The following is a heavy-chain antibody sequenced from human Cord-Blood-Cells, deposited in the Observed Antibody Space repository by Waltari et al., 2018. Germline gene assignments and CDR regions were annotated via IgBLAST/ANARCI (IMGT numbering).Heavy chain of an antibody. V-gene: IGHV1-2*02. Sequence: QVQLVQSGAEVKKPGASVQVSCNASGSTFTGSSMHGSSQAPGQGLEWMGWINPNSGGTNYAQKFQGRVTMTRDTSISTAYMELSRLRSDDTAVYYCASIAAAGTRAFDIWGQGTMVTVSS. CDR3: ASIAAAGTRAFDI. D-gene: IGHD6-13*01. J-gene: IGHJ3*02. CDR2: INPNSGGT. CDR1: GSTFTGSS.